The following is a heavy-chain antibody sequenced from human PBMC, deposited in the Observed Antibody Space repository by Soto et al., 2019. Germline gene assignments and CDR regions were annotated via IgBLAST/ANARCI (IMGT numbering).Heavy chain of an antibody. CDR2: FAPEDGET. D-gene: IGHD6-13*01. CDR1: GYTLTELS. V-gene: IGHV1-24*01. CDR3: ASNIFFGIAAAGKRGY. Sequence: QVQLVQSGAEVKKPGASVKVSCKVSGYTLTELSMHWVRQAPGKGLEWMGGFAPEDGETIYAQKFQGRVTMTEDTSTDTAYMELSSLRAEDTAVYYCASNIFFGIAAAGKRGYWGQGTLVTVSS. J-gene: IGHJ4*02.